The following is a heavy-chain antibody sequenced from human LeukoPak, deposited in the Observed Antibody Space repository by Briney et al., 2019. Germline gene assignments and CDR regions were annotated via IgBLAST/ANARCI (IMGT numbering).Heavy chain of an antibody. Sequence: SETLSLTCTVSGGSISSSSYYWGWIRQPPGKGLEWIGSIYYSGSTYYNPSLKSRVTISVDTSKNQFSLKLSSVTAADTAVYYCARHITMVRGVIVWFDPWGQGTLVTVSS. D-gene: IGHD3-10*01. V-gene: IGHV4-39*01. CDR3: ARHITMVRGVIVWFDP. CDR2: IYYSGST. CDR1: GGSISSSSYY. J-gene: IGHJ5*02.